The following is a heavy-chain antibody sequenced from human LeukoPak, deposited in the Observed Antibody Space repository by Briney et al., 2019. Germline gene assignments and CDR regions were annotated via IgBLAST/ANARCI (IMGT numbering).Heavy chain of an antibody. CDR3: ARDRTYCSGGSCYSSAYYYYYMDV. CDR1: GYTFTGYY. CDR2: INPNSGGT. V-gene: IGHV1-2*02. D-gene: IGHD2-15*01. J-gene: IGHJ6*03. Sequence: GASVKVSCKASGYTFTGYYMHWVRQAPGQGLEWMGWINPNSGGTNYAQKFQGRVTMTRDTSISTAYMELSRLRSDDTAVYYCARDRTYCSGGSCYSSAYYYYYMDVWGKGTTVTVSS.